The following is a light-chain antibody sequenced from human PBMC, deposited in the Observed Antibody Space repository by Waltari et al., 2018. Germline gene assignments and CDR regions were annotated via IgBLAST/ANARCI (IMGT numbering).Light chain of an antibody. V-gene: IGKV3-20*01. CDR2: RAS. CDR1: QSVGSSS. CDR3: QQHGTLPAT. Sequence: IVSTQSPGTASLSPGERVTLSGRASQSVGSSSLAWYQQKPGQAPRLVIYRASRRATGIPDRFSGSGSGTDFSLTISRLEPEDFAVYYCQQHGTLPATFGQGTKVEIK. J-gene: IGKJ1*01.